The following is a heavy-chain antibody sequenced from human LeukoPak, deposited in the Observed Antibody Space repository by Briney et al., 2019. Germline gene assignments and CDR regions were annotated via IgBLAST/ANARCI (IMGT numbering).Heavy chain of an antibody. V-gene: IGHV3-23*01. CDR2: ISGSGGST. D-gene: IGHD3-10*01. CDR1: GFTFSNAW. J-gene: IGHJ4*02. CDR3: AEHPSMPRGPGY. Sequence: GGSLRLSCAASGFTFSNAWMNWVRQAPGKGLEWVSAISGSGGSTYYADSVKGRFTISRDNSKNTLYLQMNSLRAEDTAVYYCAEHPSMPRGPGYWGQGTLVTVSS.